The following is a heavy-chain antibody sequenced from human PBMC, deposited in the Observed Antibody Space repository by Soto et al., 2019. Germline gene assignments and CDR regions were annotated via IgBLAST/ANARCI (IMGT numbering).Heavy chain of an antibody. J-gene: IGHJ1*01. D-gene: IGHD4-17*01. Sequence: ASGKVSFTDSWYTFTSYARHWVRQAPGQRLEWMGWINAGNGNTKYSQKFQGRVTITRDTSASTAYMELSSLRSEDTAVYYCAREGDYSPLQHWGQGTLVTVSS. V-gene: IGHV1-3*01. CDR1: WYTFTSYA. CDR2: INAGNGNT. CDR3: AREGDYSPLQH.